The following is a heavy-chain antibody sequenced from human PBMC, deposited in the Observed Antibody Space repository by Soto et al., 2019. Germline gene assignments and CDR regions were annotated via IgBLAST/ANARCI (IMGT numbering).Heavy chain of an antibody. CDR3: ARGGASYAFDI. D-gene: IGHD1-26*01. V-gene: IGHV1-69*12. J-gene: IGHJ3*02. Sequence: QVQLVQSGAEVKKPGSSVKVSCKASGGTFSSYTINWVRQAPGQGPEWMGGIIPVFGSTNYAQKFQGRVTITADASTSIAYLELSSLRSEATAVYYCARGGASYAFDIWGRGTMVTVSS. CDR2: IIPVFGST. CDR1: GGTFSSYT.